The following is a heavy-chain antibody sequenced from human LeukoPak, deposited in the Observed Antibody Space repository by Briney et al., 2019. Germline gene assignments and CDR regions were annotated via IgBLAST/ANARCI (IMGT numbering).Heavy chain of an antibody. J-gene: IGHJ4*02. V-gene: IGHV1-69*13. Sequence: ASVKVSFTASGGTFSSYAISWVRQAPGQGLEWMGGIIPIFGTANYAQKFQGRVTITADESTSTAYMELSSLRSEDTAVYYCARAQMATSYYFDYWGQGTLVTVSS. CDR1: GGTFSSYA. CDR2: IIPIFGTA. D-gene: IGHD5-24*01. CDR3: ARAQMATSYYFDY.